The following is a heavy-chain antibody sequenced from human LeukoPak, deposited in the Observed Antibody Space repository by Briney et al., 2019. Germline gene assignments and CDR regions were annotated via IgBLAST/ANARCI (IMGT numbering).Heavy chain of an antibody. CDR1: GFTFSSYA. CDR3: AKDGTDYDFWSGYSLHFDY. J-gene: IGHJ4*02. Sequence: GGSLRLSGAASGFTFSSYAMSWVRQAPGKGLEWVSAISGSGGSTYYADSVKGRFTISRDNSKNTLYLQMNSLRAEDTAVYYCAKDGTDYDFWSGYSLHFDYWGQGTLVTVSS. CDR2: ISGSGGST. D-gene: IGHD3-3*01. V-gene: IGHV3-23*01.